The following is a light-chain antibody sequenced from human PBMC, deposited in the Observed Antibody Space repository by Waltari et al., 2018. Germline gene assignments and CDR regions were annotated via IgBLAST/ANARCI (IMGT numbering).Light chain of an antibody. CDR1: QSITSH. V-gene: IGKV1-39*01. CDR2: TAS. J-gene: IGKJ2*01. Sequence: EIQMTQAPSSLSASVGDRVTITCRASQSITSHLNWFQQQPGRAPKLLIHTASSLESGVPSRFSGSGSGTHFTLTISSLQPEDFATYFCKQSYITPYTFGQGTKLEI. CDR3: KQSYITPYT.